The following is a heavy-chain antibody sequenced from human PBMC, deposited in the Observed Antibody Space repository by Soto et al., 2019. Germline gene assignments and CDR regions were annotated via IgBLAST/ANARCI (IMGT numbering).Heavy chain of an antibody. J-gene: IGHJ4*02. V-gene: IGHV1-8*01. Sequence: GASVKVSCKASGYTFTSYDINWVRQATGQGLEWMGWMNPNSGNTGYAQKLQGRVTMTTDTSTSTAYMELRSLRSDDTAVYYCARERYYFDYWGQGTLVPVSS. CDR2: MNPNSGNT. D-gene: IGHD3-16*01. CDR3: ARERYYFDY. CDR1: GYTFTSYD.